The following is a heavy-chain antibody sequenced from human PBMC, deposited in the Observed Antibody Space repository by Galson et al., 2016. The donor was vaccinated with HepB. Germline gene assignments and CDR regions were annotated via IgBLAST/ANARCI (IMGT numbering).Heavy chain of an antibody. CDR3: ARSAPSGLNHHYYYGMDV. CDR1: GYTFRNYV. J-gene: IGHJ6*02. CDR2: IIPMFGTP. V-gene: IGHV1-69*13. D-gene: IGHD6-13*01. Sequence: SVKVSCKASGYTFRNYVISWVRQAPGQGLEWMGGIIPMFGTPYYAHNFRGRVTINADESTSTGYMALSSLRSEDTAVYYCARSAPSGLNHHYYYGMDVWGQGNPGHRLL.